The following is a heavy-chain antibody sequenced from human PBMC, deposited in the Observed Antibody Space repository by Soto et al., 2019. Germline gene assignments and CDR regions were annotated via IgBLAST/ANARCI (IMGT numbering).Heavy chain of an antibody. J-gene: IGHJ4*02. V-gene: IGHV3-21*01. Sequence: GGSLRLSCAASGFTFSSYSMNWVRQAPGKGLEWVSSIFISSSYIYYADSVKGRFTISRDNAKNSLYLQMNSLRADDTAVYYCARVKYGGSYWSEFDYWGQGTLVTVSS. CDR1: GFTFSSYS. CDR2: IFISSSYI. D-gene: IGHD1-26*01. CDR3: ARVKYGGSYWSEFDY.